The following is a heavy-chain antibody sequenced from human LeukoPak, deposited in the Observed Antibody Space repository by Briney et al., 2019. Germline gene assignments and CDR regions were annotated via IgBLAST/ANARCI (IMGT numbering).Heavy chain of an antibody. CDR3: ARYSGSYEVNYYYYYGMDV. J-gene: IGHJ6*02. Sequence: PGGSLRLSCAASGFTFSSYWMSWVRQAPGKGLEWVANIKQDGSEKYYVDSVKGRFTISRDNAKNALYLQMNSLRAEDTAVNYCARYSGSYEVNYYYYYGMDVWGQGTTVTVSS. V-gene: IGHV3-7*03. CDR1: GFTFSSYW. D-gene: IGHD1-26*01. CDR2: IKQDGSEK.